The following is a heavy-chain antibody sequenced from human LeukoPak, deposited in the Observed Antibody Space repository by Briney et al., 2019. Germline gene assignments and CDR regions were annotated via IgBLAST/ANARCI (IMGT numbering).Heavy chain of an antibody. Sequence: PGGSLRLSCAASGFTFSDYYMSWIRQAPGKGLEWASYISSSSSYTNYADSVKGRFTISRDNAKNSLYLQMNSLRAEDTAVYYCARAAYYYDSSGYYYFDYWGQGTLVTVSS. CDR2: ISSSSSYT. CDR3: ARAAYYYDSSGYYYFDY. J-gene: IGHJ4*02. D-gene: IGHD3-22*01. V-gene: IGHV3-11*06. CDR1: GFTFSDYY.